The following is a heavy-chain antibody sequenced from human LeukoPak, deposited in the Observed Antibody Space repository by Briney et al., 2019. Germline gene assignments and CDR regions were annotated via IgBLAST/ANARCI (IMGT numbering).Heavy chain of an antibody. CDR2: IYYSGST. Sequence: SETLSLTCTVSGGSISSYYWSWIRQPRGKGLEWIGCIYYSGSTNYNPSLKSRVTISVDTSKNQFSLKLSSVTAADTAVYYCARRRTYYYDSSGYAYFDYWGQGTLVTVSS. V-gene: IGHV4-59*08. D-gene: IGHD3-22*01. CDR3: ARRRTYYYDSSGYAYFDY. CDR1: GGSISSYY. J-gene: IGHJ4*02.